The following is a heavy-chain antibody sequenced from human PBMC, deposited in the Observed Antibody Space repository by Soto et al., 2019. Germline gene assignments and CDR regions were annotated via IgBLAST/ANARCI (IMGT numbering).Heavy chain of an antibody. Sequence: QVQLVQSGAEVKKPGSSVKVSCKASGGTFSSYAISWVRQAPGQGLEWMGGIVPIFGTANYAQKFQGRVTISADESTGTAYMELSRLRSEDTAVYYCARVGGMAAAAADWVQGTLVTVSS. CDR2: IVPIFGTA. J-gene: IGHJ4*02. V-gene: IGHV1-69*01. CDR1: GGTFSSYA. D-gene: IGHD6-13*01. CDR3: ARVGGMAAAAAD.